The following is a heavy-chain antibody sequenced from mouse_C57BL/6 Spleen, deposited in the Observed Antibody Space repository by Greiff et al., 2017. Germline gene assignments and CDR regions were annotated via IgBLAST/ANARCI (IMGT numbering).Heavy chain of an antibody. Sequence: QVQLQQPGAELVKPGASVKLSCKASGYTFTSYWMHWVKQRPGQGLEWIGMIHPNSGNTNYNEKFKSKATLTVDKSSSTAYMQLSSRTSEDSAVYYCARGITTVVAPDYWGQGTTLTVSS. CDR3: ARGITTVVAPDY. CDR1: GYTFTSYW. J-gene: IGHJ2*01. CDR2: IHPNSGNT. D-gene: IGHD1-1*01. V-gene: IGHV1-64*01.